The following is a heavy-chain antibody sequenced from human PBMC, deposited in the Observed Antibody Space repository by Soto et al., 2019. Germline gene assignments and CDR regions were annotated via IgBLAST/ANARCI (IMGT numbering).Heavy chain of an antibody. J-gene: IGHJ4*02. V-gene: IGHV3-33*01. D-gene: IGHD6-19*01. CDR1: GFTFSSYG. CDR3: ARDPYQYSSGWDENYFDY. CDR2: IWYDGSNK. Sequence: GSLRLSCAASGFTFSSYGMHWVRQAPGKGLEWVAVIWYDGSNKYYADSVKGRFTISRDNSKNTLYLQMNSLRAEDTAVYYCARDPYQYSSGWDENYFDYWGQGTLVTVSS.